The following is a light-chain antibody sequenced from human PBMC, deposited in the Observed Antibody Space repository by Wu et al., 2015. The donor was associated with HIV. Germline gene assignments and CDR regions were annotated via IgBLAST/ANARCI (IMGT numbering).Light chain of an antibody. J-gene: IGKJ4*01. Sequence: DIQMTQSPSTLSASVRDRVTITCRASQSISNWLAWYQQKPGRAPKLLIYKASSLESGVPSRFSGSGSGTEFTLTISSLQPDDFATYYCQQYSSYSPLTFGGGTKVEIK. V-gene: IGKV1-5*03. CDR3: QQYSSYSPLT. CDR1: QSISNW. CDR2: KAS.